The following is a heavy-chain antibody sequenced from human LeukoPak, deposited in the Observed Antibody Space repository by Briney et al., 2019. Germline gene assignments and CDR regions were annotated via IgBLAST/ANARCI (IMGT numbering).Heavy chain of an antibody. J-gene: IGHJ4*02. CDR2: TRNKANSYTT. Sequence: PGGSLRLSCAASGFTFSDHYMDWVRQAPGKGLEWVGRTRNKANSYTTEYAASVKGRFTISRDDSKNSLYLQMNSLKTEDTAVYYCARVPVFPVTTLDYWGQGTLVTVSS. D-gene: IGHD4-17*01. CDR3: ARVPVFPVTTLDY. CDR1: GFTFSDHY. V-gene: IGHV3-72*01.